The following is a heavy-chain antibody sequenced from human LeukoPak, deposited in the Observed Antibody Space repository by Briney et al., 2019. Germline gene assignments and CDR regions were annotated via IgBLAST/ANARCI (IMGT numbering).Heavy chain of an antibody. Sequence: SETLSLTCSVSGASISGYYWSWIRQPTGQGLEWIGYIHYSGRTNYNPSLKRRVAISVDTSKNQFSLRLNSVTAADTAVYYCAVTYYDLGRSAPPEPNAFDVWGQGTMVTVSS. J-gene: IGHJ3*01. D-gene: IGHD3-3*01. CDR3: AVTYYDLGRSAPPEPNAFDV. CDR2: IHYSGRT. V-gene: IGHV4-59*08. CDR1: GASISGYY.